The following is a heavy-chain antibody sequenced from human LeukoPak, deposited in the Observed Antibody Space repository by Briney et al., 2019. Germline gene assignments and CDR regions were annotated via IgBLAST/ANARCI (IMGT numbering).Heavy chain of an antibody. Sequence: ASVKVSCKASGYTFTGYYMHWVRQAPGQGLEWMGWINPNSGGTNHAQKFQGWVTMTRDTSISTAYMELSRLRSDDTAVYYCARDRSSGYYGMDVWGQGTTVTVSS. CDR2: INPNSGGT. CDR1: GYTFTGYY. D-gene: IGHD6-6*01. V-gene: IGHV1-2*04. J-gene: IGHJ6*02. CDR3: ARDRSSGYYGMDV.